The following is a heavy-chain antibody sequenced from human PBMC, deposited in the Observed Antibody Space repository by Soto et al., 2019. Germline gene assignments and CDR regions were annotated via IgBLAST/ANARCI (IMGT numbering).Heavy chain of an antibody. CDR2: IWYDGSNK. Sequence: GGSLRLSCAASGFTFSSDGMHWVRQAPGKGLEWVAVIWYDGSNKYYADSVKGRFTISRDNSKNTLYLQMNSLRAEDTAVYYCARDRNDYGDYYYMDVWGKGTTVTVSS. V-gene: IGHV3-33*01. CDR3: ARDRNDYGDYYYMDV. CDR1: GFTFSSDG. D-gene: IGHD4-17*01. J-gene: IGHJ6*03.